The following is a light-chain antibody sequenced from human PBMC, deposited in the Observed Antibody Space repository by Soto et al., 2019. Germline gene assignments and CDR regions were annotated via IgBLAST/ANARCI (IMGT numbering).Light chain of an antibody. CDR1: SSDIGRYNY. CDR3: RSYAGNNIEV. Sequence: QSALTQPPSASGSPGQSVPISCTGTSSDIGRYNYVSWYQQYPGRAPKLMIYEVTKRTSGVPDRFSGSKSGNTTALTVSGLQAEDEADYNFRSYAGNNIEVFGGGTKLTVL. V-gene: IGLV2-8*01. CDR2: EVT. J-gene: IGLJ2*01.